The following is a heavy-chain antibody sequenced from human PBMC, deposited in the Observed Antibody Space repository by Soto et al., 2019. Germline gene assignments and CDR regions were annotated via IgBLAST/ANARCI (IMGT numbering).Heavy chain of an antibody. J-gene: IGHJ4*02. CDR3: TIVGATKGDY. D-gene: IGHD1-26*01. CDR2: ISSSSTTI. CDR1: GVSLSGYS. Sequence: XGSLRLSCAASGVSLSGYSMNWVRQAPGKGLEWVAYISSSSTTIYYADSVKGRFTISRDNAKNSLYLQMNSLSDEDTAVYYATIVGATKGDYWGQGTLVTVSS. V-gene: IGHV3-48*02.